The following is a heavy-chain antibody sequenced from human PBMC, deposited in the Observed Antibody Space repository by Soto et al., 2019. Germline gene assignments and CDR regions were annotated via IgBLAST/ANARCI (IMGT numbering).Heavy chain of an antibody. D-gene: IGHD2-15*01. CDR1: GFTFSSYA. CDR2: ISYEGSNK. CDR3: VWLLGGLAPVPFHY. J-gene: IGHJ4*02. Sequence: GGTLRLSCAVSGFTFSSYAMHWVRQAPATGLERVAVISYEGSNKYYADSVKGRFTTSRDNSKNTLYLQMNSPRTEDTAVYYCVWLLGGLAPVPFHYWGQGALGTVSS. V-gene: IGHV3-30-3*01.